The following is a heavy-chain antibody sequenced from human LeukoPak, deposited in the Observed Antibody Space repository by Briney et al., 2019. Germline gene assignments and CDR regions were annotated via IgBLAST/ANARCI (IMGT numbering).Heavy chain of an antibody. CDR3: ARSPGITGTTWYFDL. J-gene: IGHJ2*01. D-gene: IGHD1-7*01. CDR1: RFTFSSYD. CDR2: IGTAGDT. V-gene: IGHV3-13*01. Sequence: GGSLRLSCAASRFTFSSYDMHWVRQVTGKGLEWVSSIGTAGDTYYPGSVKGRFTISREDAKNSLYLQMNSLRAGDTAVYYCARSPGITGTTWYFDLWGRGPLDTVSS.